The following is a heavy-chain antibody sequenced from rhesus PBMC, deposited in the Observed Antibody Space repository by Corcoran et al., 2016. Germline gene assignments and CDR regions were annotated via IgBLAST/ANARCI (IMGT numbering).Heavy chain of an antibody. CDR1: GYSISRGDG. D-gene: IGHD4-29*01. V-gene: IGHV4-127*01. Sequence: QVQLQESGPGLVKPSETLSLTCAVSGYSISRGDGWGWIRQPPGKGLEWIGQIYGGSGSTYYNPSLKSRVTVSKDTSKNQFSLKLSSVTAADTAVYYCARVPSSAGAFDFWGQGLRVTVSS. CDR2: IYGGSGST. CDR3: ARVPSSAGAFDF. J-gene: IGHJ3*01.